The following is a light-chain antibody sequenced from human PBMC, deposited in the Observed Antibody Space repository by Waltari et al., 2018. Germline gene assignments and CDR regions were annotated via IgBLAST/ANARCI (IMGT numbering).Light chain of an antibody. Sequence: DIVLAQSPGTLSLSPGERATLSCRASQTVTSNYLSWYQQKPGQAPRRLIFGASSRATGIPDRFSGSGSETDFTLTITRLEPEDFAVYYCQQYASSRTFGQGTRVEIK. J-gene: IGKJ1*01. V-gene: IGKV3-20*01. CDR3: QQYASSRT. CDR2: GAS. CDR1: QTVTSNY.